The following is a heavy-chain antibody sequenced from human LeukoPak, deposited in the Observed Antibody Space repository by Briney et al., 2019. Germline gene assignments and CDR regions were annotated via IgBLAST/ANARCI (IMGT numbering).Heavy chain of an antibody. CDR3: ARGPRTGTTGLRCFDI. CDR2: IYHSGST. Sequence: SQTLSLTCAVSGGSISSGGYSWSWIRQPPGKGLEWIGYIYHSGSTYYNPSLKSRVTISVDRSKNQFSLKLSSVTAADPAVYYCARGPRTGTTGLRCFDIWGQGTMVTVSS. CDR1: GGSISSGGYS. V-gene: IGHV4-30-2*01. D-gene: IGHD1-1*01. J-gene: IGHJ3*02.